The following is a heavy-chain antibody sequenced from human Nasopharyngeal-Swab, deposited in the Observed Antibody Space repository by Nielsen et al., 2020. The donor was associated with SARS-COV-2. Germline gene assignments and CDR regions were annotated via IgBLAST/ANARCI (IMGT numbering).Heavy chain of an antibody. Sequence: SETLSLTCIVSGGSVSSGSYYWSWIRQPPGKGLEWIGYIYYSGSTNYNPSLKSRVTISVDTSKNQFSLKLSSVTAADTAVYYCARDASNYGDYYYYYGMDVWGQGTTVTVSS. CDR2: IYYSGST. V-gene: IGHV4-61*01. D-gene: IGHD4-11*01. J-gene: IGHJ6*02. CDR1: GGSVSSGSYY. CDR3: ARDASNYGDYYYYYGMDV.